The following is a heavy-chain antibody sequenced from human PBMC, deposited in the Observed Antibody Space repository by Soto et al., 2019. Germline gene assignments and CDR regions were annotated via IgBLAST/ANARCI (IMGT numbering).Heavy chain of an antibody. CDR2: ISAYNGNT. J-gene: IGHJ6*02. Sequence: QVQLVQSGAEVKKPGASVKVSCKASGYTFTSYGISWVRQAPGQGLEWMGWISAYNGNTNYAQKRQGRVTMTTDTSTSTAYMELRSLRSDDTAVYYCARDTRGYCSSTSCRYGMDVWGQGTTVTVSS. CDR3: ARDTRGYCSSTSCRYGMDV. D-gene: IGHD2-2*01. CDR1: GYTFTSYG. V-gene: IGHV1-18*01.